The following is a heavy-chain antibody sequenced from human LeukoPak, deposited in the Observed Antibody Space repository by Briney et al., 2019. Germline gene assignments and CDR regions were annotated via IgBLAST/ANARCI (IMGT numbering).Heavy chain of an antibody. D-gene: IGHD3-10*01. Sequence: SETLSLTCTVSGGSISSYYWSWIRQTPGKGLECIGYIYYSGSTNYNPSLKSRVTMSVDTSKNQFSLKLSSVTAADTAVYYCARQGYYGSGSYWFDPWGQGTLVTVSS. V-gene: IGHV4-59*01. J-gene: IGHJ5*02. CDR3: ARQGYYGSGSYWFDP. CDR2: IYYSGST. CDR1: GGSISSYY.